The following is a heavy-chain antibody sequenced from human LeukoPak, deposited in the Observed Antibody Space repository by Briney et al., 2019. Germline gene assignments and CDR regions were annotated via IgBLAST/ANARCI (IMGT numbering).Heavy chain of an antibody. V-gene: IGHV1-3*01. J-gene: IGHJ3*02. Sequence: GASVKVSCKASGYIFTSCAMHWVRQAPGQRLEWMGWINAGNGNTKYSQKFQGRVTITRDTSASTAYMELSSLRSEDTAVYYCARDPGGCSSTSCQGAHDAFDIWGQGTMVTVSS. CDR3: ARDPGGCSSTSCQGAHDAFDI. CDR1: GYIFTSCA. D-gene: IGHD2-2*01. CDR2: INAGNGNT.